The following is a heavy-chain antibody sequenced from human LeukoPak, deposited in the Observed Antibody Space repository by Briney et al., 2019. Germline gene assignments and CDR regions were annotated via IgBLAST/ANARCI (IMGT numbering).Heavy chain of an antibody. V-gene: IGHV1-2*02. D-gene: IGHD4-17*01. CDR1: GYTFTGYY. CDR2: INPNNGGT. J-gene: IGHJ1*01. CDR3: ASTNDYGDFVYFQH. Sequence: GASVKVSCKASGYTFTGYYMHWVRQAPGQGLEWMGCINPNNGGTYYAQKFQGRVTMTRDTSISTAYMELIRLSSDDTAVYYCASTNDYGDFVYFQHWGQGTLVTVSS.